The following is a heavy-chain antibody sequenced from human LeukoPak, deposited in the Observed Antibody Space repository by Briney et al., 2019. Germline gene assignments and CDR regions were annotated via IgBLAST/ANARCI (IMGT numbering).Heavy chain of an antibody. J-gene: IGHJ6*03. D-gene: IGHD2-15*01. Sequence: ASVRLSCTHSAYRFTTPSLDWDRQAPGEGLSWFGIIDPSGGSTSYAQKFQVRFTMTRDTSTGTVYIYLSSLRSEDTAVYYCVYSHSGSFSMAVWGKGTTVTVSS. CDR3: VYSHSGSFSMAV. CDR1: AYRFTTPS. CDR2: IDPSGGST. V-gene: IGHV1-46*01.